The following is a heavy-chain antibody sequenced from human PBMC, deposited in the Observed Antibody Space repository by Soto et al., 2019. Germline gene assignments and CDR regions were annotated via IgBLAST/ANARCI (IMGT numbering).Heavy chain of an antibody. J-gene: IGHJ4*02. V-gene: IGHV3-33*01. CDR3: AGDFVAGAYHFDY. CDR2: VWYDGNSK. CDR1: GFTFSNYA. D-gene: IGHD2-8*02. Sequence: QVQLVESGGGVVQPGTSLRLSCTASGFTFSNYAMHWVRQAPGKGLEWVAVVWYDGNSKFHADSVKGRFTISRDNSQNTLYLQMNSLRAEDTAIYYCAGDFVAGAYHFDYWGQGTLVTVSS.